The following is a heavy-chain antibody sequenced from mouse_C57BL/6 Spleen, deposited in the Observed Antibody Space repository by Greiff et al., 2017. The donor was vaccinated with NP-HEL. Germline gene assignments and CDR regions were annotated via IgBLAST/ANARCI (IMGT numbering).Heavy chain of an antibody. V-gene: IGHV5-17*01. D-gene: IGHD1-1*01. CDR3: ARGGYYGTGFAY. J-gene: IGHJ3*01. CDR1: GFTFSDYG. Sequence: EVHLVESGGGLVKPGGSLKLSCAASGFTFSDYGMHWVRQAPEKGLEWVAYISSGSSTIYYADTVKGRFTISRDNAKNTLFLQMTSLRSEDTAMYYCARGGYYGTGFAYWGQGTLVTVSA. CDR2: ISSGSSTI.